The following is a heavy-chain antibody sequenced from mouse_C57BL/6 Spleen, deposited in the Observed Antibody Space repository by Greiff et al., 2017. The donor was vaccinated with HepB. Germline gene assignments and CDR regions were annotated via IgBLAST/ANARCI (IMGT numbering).Heavy chain of an antibody. CDR3: ARGAYDYDGY. CDR2: IDPSDSYT. CDR1: GYTFTSYW. Sequence: QVQLKQPGAELVMPGASVKLSCKASGYTFTSYWMHWVKQRPGQGLEWIGEIDPSDSYTNYNQKFKGKSTLTVDKSSSTAYMQLSSLTSEDSAVYYCARGAYDYDGYWGQGTTLTVSS. D-gene: IGHD2-4*01. V-gene: IGHV1-69*01. J-gene: IGHJ2*01.